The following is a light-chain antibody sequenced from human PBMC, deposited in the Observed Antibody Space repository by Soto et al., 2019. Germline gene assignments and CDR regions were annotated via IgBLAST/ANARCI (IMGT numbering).Light chain of an antibody. CDR1: QTISIW. J-gene: IGKJ1*01. Sequence: DIQMTQSPSTLSASVGDRVTITCRARQTISIWLAWYQQKPGKAPKLLIYDAPILESGVPSRFSGSGSGTEFTLTISSLQPDDFATYYCQQYNSYRTFGQGTKVEIK. CDR3: QQYNSYRT. CDR2: DAP. V-gene: IGKV1-5*01.